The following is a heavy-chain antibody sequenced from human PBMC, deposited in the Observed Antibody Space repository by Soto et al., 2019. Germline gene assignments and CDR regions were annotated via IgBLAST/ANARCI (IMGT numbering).Heavy chain of an antibody. V-gene: IGHV4-4*02. CDR1: GGSISSSNW. Sequence: QVQLQESGPGLVKPSGTLSLTCAVSGGSISSSNWWSWVRQPPGKGLEWIGEIYHSGSTNYNPSLKSRVTISVDKSKNQFPLKLSSVTAADTAVYYCASRENIVLVPAASIAAAAPFDYWGQGTLVTVSS. J-gene: IGHJ4*02. CDR3: ASRENIVLVPAASIAAAAPFDY. CDR2: IYHSGST. D-gene: IGHD2-2*01.